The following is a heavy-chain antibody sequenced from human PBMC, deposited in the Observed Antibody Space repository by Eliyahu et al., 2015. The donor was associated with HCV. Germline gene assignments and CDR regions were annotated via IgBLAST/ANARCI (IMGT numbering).Heavy chain of an antibody. V-gene: IGHV3-23*01. Sequence: EVQLLESGGGLVQPGGSLRLSCAASGFTFXSYAMSWVRQXPGKGXXWVSAISGSGGSTYYADSVKGRFTISRDNSKNTLYLQMNSLRAEDTAVYYCAKDHSSGPSPFDYWGQGTLVTVSS. CDR2: ISGSGGST. D-gene: IGHD6-19*01. CDR3: AKDHSSGPSPFDY. CDR1: GFTFXSYA. J-gene: IGHJ4*02.